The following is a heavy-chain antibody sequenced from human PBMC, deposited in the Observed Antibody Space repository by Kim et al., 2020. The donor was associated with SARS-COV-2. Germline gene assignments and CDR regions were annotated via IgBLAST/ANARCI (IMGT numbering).Heavy chain of an antibody. CDR3: ARGAGVTNSLFDI. D-gene: IGHD4-4*01. Sequence: GGSLRLSCAASGFTFSSYAMHWVRQAPGKGLEWVAVISYDGSNKYYADSVKGRFTISRDNSKNTLYLQMNSLRAEDTAVYYCARGAGVTNSLFDIWGQGTMVTVSS. CDR1: GFTFSSYA. V-gene: IGHV3-30*04. J-gene: IGHJ3*02. CDR2: ISYDGSNK.